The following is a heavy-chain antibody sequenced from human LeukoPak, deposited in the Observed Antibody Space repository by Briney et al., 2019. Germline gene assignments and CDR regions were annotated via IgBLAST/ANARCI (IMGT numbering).Heavy chain of an antibody. J-gene: IGHJ4*02. D-gene: IGHD2-2*02. Sequence: GGSLRLSCAASGFTFSSYSINWVRQAPGKGLEWVSCVSSTSSFIYYADSVKGRFTISRDNAKNSLYLQMSSLRAEDTAVYYCAKIIVVLPSTISNPYYFDYWGQGTLVTVSS. V-gene: IGHV3-21*04. CDR3: AKIIVVLPSTISNPYYFDY. CDR2: VSSTSSFI. CDR1: GFTFSSYS.